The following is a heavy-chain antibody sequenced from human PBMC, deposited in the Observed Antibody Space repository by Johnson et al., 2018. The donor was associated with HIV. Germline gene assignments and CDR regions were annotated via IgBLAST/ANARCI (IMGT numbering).Heavy chain of an antibody. CDR3: AKGGYSGCSVCAFDI. J-gene: IGHJ3*02. Sequence: QVQLVESGGGLVQPGGSLRLSCAASGFTFSSYGMHWVRQAPGKGLEWVAFIRYDGSNKYYGDSVKGRFTISRDSSKNTVYLQMNSLTTEDTAMYYCAKGGYSGCSVCAFDIWGQGTMVNVSS. CDR2: IRYDGSNK. CDR1: GFTFSSYG. D-gene: IGHD6-19*01. V-gene: IGHV3-30*02.